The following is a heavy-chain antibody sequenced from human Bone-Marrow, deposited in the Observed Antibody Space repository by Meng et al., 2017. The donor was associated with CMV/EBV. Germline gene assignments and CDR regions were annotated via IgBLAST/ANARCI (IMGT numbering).Heavy chain of an antibody. CDR3: ARDRNGVDGRVVYYYYGMDV. D-gene: IGHD2-8*01. Sequence: GESLKISCAASGFTFSTYVMHWVRQAPGKGLEWVAVISYDGSNKYYADFVKGRFTISRDNSKNTLYLQMNSLRAEDTAVYYCARDRNGVDGRVVYYYYGMDVWGQGTTVTVSS. CDR1: GFTFSTYV. J-gene: IGHJ6*02. V-gene: IGHV3-30*04. CDR2: ISYDGSNK.